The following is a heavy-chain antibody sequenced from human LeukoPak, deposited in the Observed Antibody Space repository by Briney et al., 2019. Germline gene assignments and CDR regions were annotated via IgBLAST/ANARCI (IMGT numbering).Heavy chain of an antibody. CDR1: GGSFSGYY. CDR2: INHSGST. Sequence: PSETLSLTCAVYGGSFSGYYWSWIRQPPGKGLEWIGEINHSGSTNYNPSLKSRVTISVDTSKNQFSLKLSSVTAADTAVYYCARVIAAAGREGYNWFDPWGQGTLVTVSS. D-gene: IGHD6-13*01. J-gene: IGHJ5*02. V-gene: IGHV4-34*01. CDR3: ARVIAAAGREGYNWFDP.